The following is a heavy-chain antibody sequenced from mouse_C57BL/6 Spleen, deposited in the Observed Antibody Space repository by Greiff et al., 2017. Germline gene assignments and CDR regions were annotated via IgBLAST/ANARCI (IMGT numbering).Heavy chain of an antibody. CDR2: IDPSDSYT. J-gene: IGHJ3*01. CDR3: ARSHDYDETWFAY. V-gene: IGHV1-69*01. Sequence: VQLQQPGAELVMPGASVKLSCKASGYTFPSYWMHWVKQRPGQGLEWIGEIDPSDSYTNYNQKFKGKSTLTVDKSSSTAYMQLSSLTSEDSAVYYCARSHDYDETWFAYGGQGTLVTVSA. D-gene: IGHD2-4*01. CDR1: GYTFPSYW.